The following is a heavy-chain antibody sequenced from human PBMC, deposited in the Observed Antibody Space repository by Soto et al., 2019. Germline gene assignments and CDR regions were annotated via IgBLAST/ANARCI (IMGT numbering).Heavy chain of an antibody. V-gene: IGHV1-18*01. D-gene: IGHD5-12*01. Sequence: ASVKVSCKASGYTFTGYGISWVRQAPGQGLEWMGWISAYNGNTNYAQKLQGRVTMTTDTSTSTAYMELRSLRSDDTAVYYCARERDRGGPSAYDAFDIWGQGTMVTVSS. CDR3: ARERDRGGPSAYDAFDI. CDR1: GYTFTGYG. CDR2: ISAYNGNT. J-gene: IGHJ3*02.